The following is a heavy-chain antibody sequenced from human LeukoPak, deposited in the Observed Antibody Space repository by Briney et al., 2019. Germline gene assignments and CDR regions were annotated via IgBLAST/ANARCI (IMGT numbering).Heavy chain of an antibody. CDR1: GVSISSSNW. V-gene: IGHV4-4*02. CDR3: ARVPSTDYYYYYGMDV. J-gene: IGHJ6*02. CDR2: IYHSGST. Sequence: SETLSLTCAVSGVSISSSNWWSWVRQPPGKGLEWIGEIYHSGSTNYNPSLKSRVTISVDKSKNQFYLKLSSVTAADTAVYYCARVPSTDYYYYYGMDVWGQGTTVTVSS.